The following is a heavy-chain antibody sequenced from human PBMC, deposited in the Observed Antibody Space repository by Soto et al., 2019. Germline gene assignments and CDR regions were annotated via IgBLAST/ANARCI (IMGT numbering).Heavy chain of an antibody. J-gene: IGHJ5*02. Sequence: QVQLVQSGAEVKRPGSSVKLSCKASGGTFTYYGISWVRQAPGQGLEWMGGIIPIIGPATYAQKFQVRLTITAEQSTGTAEMELSSLGSEDTALYYWARDLGTTVAGPPRRETYGWLDPWGQGTVVTVSS. V-gene: IGHV1-69*01. CDR1: GGTFTYYG. D-gene: IGHD4-17*01. CDR2: IIPIIGPA. CDR3: ARDLGTTVAGPPRRETYGWLDP.